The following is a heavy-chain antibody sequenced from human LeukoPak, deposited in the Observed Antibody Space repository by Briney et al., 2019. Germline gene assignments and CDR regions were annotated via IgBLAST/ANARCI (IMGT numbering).Heavy chain of an antibody. Sequence: GASVKVSCKASGYTLTGYYMYWVRQAPGQGLEWMGWINPNNGDTNYAQKFQGRVTMTRDTSISTAYMELSRLSSMTAADTAVYYCARHRRAAAGTRIDYWGQGTLVTVSS. CDR1: GYTLTGYY. V-gene: IGHV1-2*02. CDR3: ARHRRAAAGTRIDY. CDR2: INPNNGDT. D-gene: IGHD6-13*01. J-gene: IGHJ4*02.